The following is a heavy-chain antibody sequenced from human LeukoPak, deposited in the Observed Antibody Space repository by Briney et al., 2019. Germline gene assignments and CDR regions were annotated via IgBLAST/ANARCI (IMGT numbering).Heavy chain of an antibody. V-gene: IGHV4-59*01. CDR1: GGSISSYY. Sequence: PSETLSLTCTVSGGSISSYYWSWIRQPPGKGLEWIGYIYYSGSTNYNPSLKSRVTISVDTSKNQFSLKLSSVTAADTAVYYCARQPRQTSLFDPWGQGTLVTVSS. CDR3: ARQPRQTSLFDP. D-gene: IGHD1-14*01. CDR2: IYYSGST. J-gene: IGHJ5*02.